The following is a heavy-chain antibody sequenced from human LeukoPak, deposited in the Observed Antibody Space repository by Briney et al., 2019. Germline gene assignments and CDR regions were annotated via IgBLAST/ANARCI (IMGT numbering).Heavy chain of an antibody. CDR1: GYTFTSYA. D-gene: IGHD3-10*01. V-gene: IGHV1-69*04. Sequence: EASVKVSCKASGYTFTSYAISWVRQAPGQGLEWMGRIIPILGIANYAQKFQGRVTITADKSTSTAYMELSSLRSEDTAVYYCASLKGMVRGSLSTWGQGTLVTVSS. CDR2: IIPILGIA. J-gene: IGHJ4*02. CDR3: ASLKGMVRGSLST.